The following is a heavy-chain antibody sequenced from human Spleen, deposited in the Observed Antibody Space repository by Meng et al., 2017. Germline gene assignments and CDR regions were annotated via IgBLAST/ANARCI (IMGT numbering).Heavy chain of an antibody. CDR1: GGSFSGYY. J-gene: IGHJ4*02. CDR2: INHSGST. CDR3: ARVTTVTSFDY. D-gene: IGHD4-11*01. V-gene: IGHV4-34*01. Sequence: QVQLQQWGAGLLKPSETLSLTCAVYGGSFSGYYWSWIRQPPGKGLEWIGEINHSGSTNYNPSLKSRVTISVDTSKNLFSLRLSSVTAADTAVYFCARVTTVTSFDYWGQGTLVTVSS.